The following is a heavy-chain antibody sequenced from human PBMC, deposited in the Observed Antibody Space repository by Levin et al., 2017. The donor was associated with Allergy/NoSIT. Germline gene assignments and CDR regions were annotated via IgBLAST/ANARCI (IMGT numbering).Heavy chain of an antibody. V-gene: IGHV1-69*06. D-gene: IGHD3-16*01. CDR3: ALFMITFGGDTQSSQFDY. Sequence: ASVKVSCKASGGTFSSYAISWVRQAPGQGLEWMGGIIPIFGTANYAQKFQGRVTITADKSTSTAYMELSSLRSEDTAVYYCALFMITFGGDTQSSQFDYWGQGTLVTVSS. J-gene: IGHJ4*02. CDR2: IIPIFGTA. CDR1: GGTFSSYA.